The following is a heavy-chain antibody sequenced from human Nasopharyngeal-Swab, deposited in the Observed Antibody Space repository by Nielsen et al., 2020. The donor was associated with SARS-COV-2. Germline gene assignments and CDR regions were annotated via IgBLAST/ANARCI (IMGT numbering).Heavy chain of an antibody. Sequence: SLKISCAASGFTFDDYAMHWVRQAPGKGLEWVSGISWNSGSIGYADSVKGRFTISRDNAKNSLYLQMNSLRAEDTALYYCAKDSPDYCSGGSCYGMDVWGQGTTVTVS. J-gene: IGHJ6*02. CDR2: ISWNSGSI. V-gene: IGHV3-9*01. D-gene: IGHD2-15*01. CDR1: GFTFDDYA. CDR3: AKDSPDYCSGGSCYGMDV.